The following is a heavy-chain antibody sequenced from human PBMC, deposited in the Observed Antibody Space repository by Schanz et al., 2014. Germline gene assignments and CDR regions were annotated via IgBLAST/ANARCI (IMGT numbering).Heavy chain of an antibody. J-gene: IGHJ5*02. V-gene: IGHV1-69*08. CDR3: ARDVGGGTYNNWLDP. Sequence: QVQLVQSGAEVKKPGSSVKVSCKSSGGTFSSYTISWVRQAPGQGLEWMGKITPIFDLTKTAEKFQGRVTITADKSTSTAYMEMSSLTFEDTAVYYCARDVGGGTYNNWLDPWGQGSLVTVSS. CDR1: GGTFSSYT. D-gene: IGHD1-26*01. CDR2: ITPIFDLT.